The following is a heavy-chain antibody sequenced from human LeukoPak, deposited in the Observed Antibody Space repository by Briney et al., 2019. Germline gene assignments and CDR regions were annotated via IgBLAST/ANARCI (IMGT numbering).Heavy chain of an antibody. CDR3: AREEYGGQPFDWLLFGYDAFDI. Sequence: GASVKVSCKASGYTFINYYMHWVRQAPGQGLEWMGIINPSAGSTTYAQNFQGRVTMTRDTSTNTVYMELSSLRSEDTAVYYCAREEYGGQPFDWLLFGYDAFDIWGQGTMVTVSS. D-gene: IGHD3-9*01. V-gene: IGHV1-46*01. CDR2: INPSAGST. J-gene: IGHJ3*02. CDR1: GYTFINYY.